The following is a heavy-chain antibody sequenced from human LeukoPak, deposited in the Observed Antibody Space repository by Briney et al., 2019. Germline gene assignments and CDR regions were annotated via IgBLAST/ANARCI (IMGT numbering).Heavy chain of an antibody. Sequence: GGSLRLSCAASGFIFSTYALSWVRQAPGKGLEWVSATSDNGVKTYYADSVKGRFTISRDNSKNTLYLQMNSLRAEDTAVYYCAKDAGWPFDYWGQGTLVTVSS. CDR1: GFIFSTYA. J-gene: IGHJ4*02. D-gene: IGHD6-19*01. V-gene: IGHV3-23*01. CDR3: AKDAGWPFDY. CDR2: TSDNGVKT.